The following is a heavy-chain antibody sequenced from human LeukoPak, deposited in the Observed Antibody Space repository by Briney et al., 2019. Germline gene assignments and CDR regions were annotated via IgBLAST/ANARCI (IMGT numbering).Heavy chain of an antibody. D-gene: IGHD2-15*01. CDR3: ARGRGYDPVVFYFDS. J-gene: IGHJ4*02. CDR1: GAFITSSPYF. CDR2: IFYSGTT. Sequence: SETLSLTCSVSGAFITSSPYFWGWIRQTPGKGLEWVGSIFYSGTTYYNPSLTSRVTISEDSSKNQFSLRLHSLTAADTAIYYCARGRGYDPVVFYFDSWGQGTAVIVSS. V-gene: IGHV4-39*07.